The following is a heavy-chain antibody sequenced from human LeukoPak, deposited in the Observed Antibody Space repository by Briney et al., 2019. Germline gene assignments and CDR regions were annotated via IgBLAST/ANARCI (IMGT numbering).Heavy chain of an antibody. CDR3: ARHVSGTYYYDSSGENWFDP. J-gene: IGHJ5*02. CDR2: IYPGDSDT. CDR1: GYSFTSYW. V-gene: IGHV5-51*01. D-gene: IGHD3-22*01. Sequence: GESLKISCKGSGYSFTSYWIGWVRQIPGKGLEWMGIIYPGDSDTRYSPSFQGQVTISADKSISTAYLQWSSLKASDTAMYYCARHVSGTYYYDSSGENWFDPWGQGTLVTVSS.